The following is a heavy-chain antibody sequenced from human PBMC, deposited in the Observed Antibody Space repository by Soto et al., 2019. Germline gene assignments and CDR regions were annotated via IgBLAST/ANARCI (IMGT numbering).Heavy chain of an antibody. V-gene: IGHV1-69*13. J-gene: IGHJ6*02. CDR3: ATMVVAATEANYYYYYGMDV. D-gene: IGHD2-15*01. Sequence: GASVKVSCKASGGTFSSYAISWVRQAPGQGLEWMGGIIPIFGTANYAQKFQGRVTITADESTSTAYMELSSLRSEDTAVYYCATMVVAATEANYYYYYGMDVWGQGTTVTVSS. CDR2: IIPIFGTA. CDR1: GGTFSSYA.